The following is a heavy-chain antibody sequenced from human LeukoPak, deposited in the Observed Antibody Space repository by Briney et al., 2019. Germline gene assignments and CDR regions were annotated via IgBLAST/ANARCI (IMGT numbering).Heavy chain of an antibody. CDR1: GFTFSSYA. CDR2: IKQDGSEK. V-gene: IGHV3-7*01. D-gene: IGHD3-10*01. Sequence: GGSLRLSCAASGFTFSSYAMSWVRQAPGKGLEWVANIKQDGSEKYYVDSVKGRFTISRDNAKNSLYLQMNSLRAEDTAVYYCARLIYYGSPYYFDYWGQGTLVTVSS. CDR3: ARLIYYGSPYYFDY. J-gene: IGHJ4*02.